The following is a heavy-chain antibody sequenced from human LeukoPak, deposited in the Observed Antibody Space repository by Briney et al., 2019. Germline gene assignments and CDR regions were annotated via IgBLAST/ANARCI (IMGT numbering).Heavy chain of an antibody. J-gene: IGHJ4*02. CDR2: TSAYNGNT. CDR1: GYTFTSYG. V-gene: IGHV1-18*01. CDR3: AKDQPRTYYYDSSGYYYEDY. Sequence: ASVNVTCNCSGYTFTSYGISLVRQAPGQGLERKGWTSAYNGNTNYAQKLQGRVTMTTDTSTSTAYMELRSLRSDDTAVYYCAKDQPRTYYYDSSGYYYEDYWGQGTLVTVCS. D-gene: IGHD3-22*01.